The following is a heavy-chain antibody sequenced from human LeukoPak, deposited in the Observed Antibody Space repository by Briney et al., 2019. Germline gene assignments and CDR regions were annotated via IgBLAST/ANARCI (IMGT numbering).Heavy chain of an antibody. CDR2: ISYDGSTK. V-gene: IGHV3-30*18. CDR1: GFTFSNNG. Sequence: GGSLRLSCAASGFTFSNNGMHWVRQAPGKGLEWVAVISYDGSTKYYADSVKGRFTISRDNAKNSLYLQMNSLRAEDTALYYCAKGRDIVATTIDYWGQGTLVTVSS. D-gene: IGHD5-12*01. J-gene: IGHJ4*02. CDR3: AKGRDIVATTIDY.